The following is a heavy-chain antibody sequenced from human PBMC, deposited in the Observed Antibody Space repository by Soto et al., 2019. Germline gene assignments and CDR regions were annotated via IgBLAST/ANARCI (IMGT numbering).Heavy chain of an antibody. J-gene: IGHJ6*04. CDR1: GFTFRTYW. V-gene: IGHV3-7*05. Sequence: EVQLVESGGGLVQPGGSLRLSCAASGFTFRTYWLSWVRQVPGKGLEWVANINQDGSEKNYVDSVKGRFTISRDNAKNSLYLQMSSLRAEDTALYYCARDGSTSWYSYDYHGMDVWGKGTTVTVSS. CDR2: INQDGSEK. D-gene: IGHD5-18*01. CDR3: ARDGSTSWYSYDYHGMDV.